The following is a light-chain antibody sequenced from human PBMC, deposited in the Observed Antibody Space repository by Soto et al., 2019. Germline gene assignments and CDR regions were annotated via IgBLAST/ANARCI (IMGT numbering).Light chain of an antibody. CDR2: QVS. J-gene: IGLJ1*01. CDR1: TSDVGAYNY. CDR3: SSYTSSTTYV. Sequence: QSALTQPASVCGSPGQSIAISCTGTTSDVGAYNYVSWYQQHPGKAPKLMIYQVSNRPSGVSNRFSGSKSGNTASLTISGLQAEDEADYYCSSYTSSTTYVFGTGTKVTVL. V-gene: IGLV2-14*01.